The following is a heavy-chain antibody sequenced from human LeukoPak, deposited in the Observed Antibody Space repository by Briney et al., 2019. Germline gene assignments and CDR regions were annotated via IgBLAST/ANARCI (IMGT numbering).Heavy chain of an antibody. J-gene: IGHJ4*02. D-gene: IGHD6-19*01. CDR2: ISSSSSRTI. CDR1: GFTVSSNY. Sequence: GGSLRLSCAASGFTVSSNYMSWVRQAPGKGLEWVSYISSSSSRTIYYADSVKGRFTISRDNAKNSVYLQMNSLRDEDTAVYYCARAGSGWYFDYWGQGTLVAVSS. CDR3: ARAGSGWYFDY. V-gene: IGHV3-48*02.